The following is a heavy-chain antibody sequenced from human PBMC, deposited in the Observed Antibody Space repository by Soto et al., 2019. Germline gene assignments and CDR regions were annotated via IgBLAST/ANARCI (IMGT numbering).Heavy chain of an antibody. V-gene: IGHV1-69*13. CDR2: IIPIFGTA. CDR1: GGTFNNYP. J-gene: IGHJ6*02. CDR3: ARKAPSYERVFMTTVTTLSYYYGMDV. D-gene: IGHD4-17*01. Sequence: ASVKVSCKASGGTFNNYPFSWVRQAPGQGLEWMGGIIPIFGTANYAQKFQGRVTITADESTSTAYMELSSLRSEDTAVYYCARKAPSYERVFMTTVTTLSYYYGMDVWGQGTTVTV.